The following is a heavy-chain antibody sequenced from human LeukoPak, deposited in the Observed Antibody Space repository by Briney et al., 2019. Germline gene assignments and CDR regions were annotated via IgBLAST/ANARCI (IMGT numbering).Heavy chain of an antibody. D-gene: IGHD2/OR15-2a*01. J-gene: IGHJ4*02. CDR2: IYYSGST. CDR3: AGHHPRNTVDF. CDR1: GGSISSYY. V-gene: IGHV4-59*08. Sequence: SETLSLTCTVSGGSISSYYWSWIRQPPGKGLEWIGYIYYSGSTNYNPSLKSRVTISVDTSKNQFSLKLTSVTAADTAVYYCAGHHPRNTVDFWGQGTLVTVSS.